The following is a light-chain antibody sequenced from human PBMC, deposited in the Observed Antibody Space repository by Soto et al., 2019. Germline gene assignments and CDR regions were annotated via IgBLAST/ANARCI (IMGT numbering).Light chain of an antibody. V-gene: IGLV2-8*01. Sequence: QSALTQPPSASGSPGQSVTISCTGTSSDVGGYNYVSWYQQHPGKAPKLIIYEVSKRPSGVPDHFSGSKSGNTASLTVSGLQAEDEADYYCSSYAGSNNVVFGGGTKLTVL. CDR2: EVS. CDR1: SSDVGGYNY. J-gene: IGLJ3*02. CDR3: SSYAGSNNVV.